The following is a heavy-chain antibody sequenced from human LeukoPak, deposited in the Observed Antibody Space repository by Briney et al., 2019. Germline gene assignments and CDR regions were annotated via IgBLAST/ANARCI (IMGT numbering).Heavy chain of an antibody. CDR2: ISGSAENT. CDR1: GFTFSSYA. Sequence: PGGSLRLSCAASGFTFSSYAMSWVRQAPGEGLEWVSTISGSAENTYNADSVKGRFTVSRDNSKNTLFLQMNSLRAEDTAVYHCARMMTDFDGSGHDIQRGAFDIWGQGTMVTVS. J-gene: IGHJ3*02. V-gene: IGHV3-23*01. CDR3: ARMMTDFDGSGHDIQRGAFDI. D-gene: IGHD3-22*01.